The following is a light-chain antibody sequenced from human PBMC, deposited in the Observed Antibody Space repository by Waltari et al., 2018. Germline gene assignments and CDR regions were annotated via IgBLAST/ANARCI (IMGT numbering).Light chain of an antibody. CDR3: AVWDDSLGGV. CDR2: NDK. V-gene: IGLV1-44*01. CDR1: NSNIGGNS. J-gene: IGLJ3*02. Sequence: QSVLTQPPSVSGTPGQRVTISCSGSNSNIGGNSVNWYQQLPGQAPKLLIYNDKQGHSGVPDRFADSKSGTSASLGITGLQSEDEADYYCAVWDDSLGGVFGGGTKLTVL.